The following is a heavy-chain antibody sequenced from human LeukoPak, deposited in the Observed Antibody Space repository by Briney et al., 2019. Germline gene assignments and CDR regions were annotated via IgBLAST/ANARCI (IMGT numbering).Heavy chain of an antibody. D-gene: IGHD2/OR15-2a*01. J-gene: IGHJ6*02. Sequence: GGSLRLSCAASGFTIGPYAMYWVRQGPGRGLEWVSVIKADGSGTFYADSVRGRFTTSRDNSKNSLYLQMNSLTSEGTALYYCATWAFYHNLDVWGQGTTVIVSS. V-gene: IGHV3-43*02. CDR1: GFTIGPYA. CDR3: ATWAFYHNLDV. CDR2: IKADGSGT.